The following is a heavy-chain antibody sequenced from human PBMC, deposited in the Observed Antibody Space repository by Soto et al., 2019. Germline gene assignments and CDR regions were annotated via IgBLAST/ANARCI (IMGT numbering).Heavy chain of an antibody. V-gene: IGHV5-51*01. CDR2: IFPGDSDT. CDR1: GYSFTSYW. D-gene: IGHD6-13*01. CDR3: ARSEAAAGYDY. J-gene: IGHJ4*02. Sequence: GESLKISCKGSGYSFTSYWIGWVRQMPGKGLEWMGIIFPGDSDTRYSPSFQGQVTMSADKSISTAYLQWSSLKASDTAMYYCARSEAAAGYDYWGQGTLVTVSS.